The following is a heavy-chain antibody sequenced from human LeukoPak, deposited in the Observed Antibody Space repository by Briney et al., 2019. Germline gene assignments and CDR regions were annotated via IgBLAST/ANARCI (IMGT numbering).Heavy chain of an antibody. CDR3: ARVARGSYSSLDY. D-gene: IGHD1-26*01. CDR1: GGTFSSYA. J-gene: IGHJ4*02. Sequence: SVKVSCKASGGTFSSYAISWVRQAPGQGLEWMGGIIPIFGTANYAQKFQDRVTITADKSTSTAYMELSSLRSEDTAVYYCARVARGSYSSLDYWGQGTLVTVSS. CDR2: IIPIFGTA. V-gene: IGHV1-69*06.